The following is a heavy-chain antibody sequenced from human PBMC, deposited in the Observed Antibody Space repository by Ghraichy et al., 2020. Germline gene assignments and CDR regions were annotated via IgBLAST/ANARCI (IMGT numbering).Heavy chain of an antibody. V-gene: IGHV4-4*07. D-gene: IGHD2-2*01. J-gene: IGHJ5*02. CDR3: ARGRHYQGGGDWFDP. Sequence: LETLSLTCTVSGGSISSYYWSWIRQPAGKGLEWIGRLYPSGSTTYNPSLKSRVTMSVDTSKNQFSLKLSSVTAADTAVYYCARGRHYQGGGDWFDPWGQGTLVAVSS. CDR2: LYPSGST. CDR1: GGSISSYY.